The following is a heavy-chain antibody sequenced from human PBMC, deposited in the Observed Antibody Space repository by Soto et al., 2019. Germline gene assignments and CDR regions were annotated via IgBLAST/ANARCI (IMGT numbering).Heavy chain of an antibody. J-gene: IGHJ4*02. V-gene: IGHV1-69*01. CDR3: ARDSDKLGLDY. Sequence: QVQLVPSGAEVQKPGSSVKVSCKASGGTFSSYAISWVRQAPGQGLEWMGGIIPIFGTANYAQKFQGRVTITADESTSTAYMELSSLRSEDTAVYYCARDSDKLGLDYWGQGTLVTVSS. CDR1: GGTFSSYA. CDR2: IIPIFGTA. D-gene: IGHD3-3*02.